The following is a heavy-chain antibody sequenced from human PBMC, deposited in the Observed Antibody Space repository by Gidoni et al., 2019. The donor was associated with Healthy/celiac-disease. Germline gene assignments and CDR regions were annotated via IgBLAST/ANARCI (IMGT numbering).Heavy chain of an antibody. CDR3: AKGPHPDSSGYYLDY. CDR1: GFPFSSYA. J-gene: IGHJ4*02. D-gene: IGHD3-22*01. V-gene: IGHV3-23*01. CDR2: ISGSGGST. Sequence: EVQLLESGGGLVQPGGSLRLSCAASGFPFSSYAMSWVRQAPGKGLEWVSAISGSGGSTYYADSVKGRFTISRDNSKNTLYRQMNSLRAEDTAVYYCAKGPHPDSSGYYLDYWGQGTLVTVSS.